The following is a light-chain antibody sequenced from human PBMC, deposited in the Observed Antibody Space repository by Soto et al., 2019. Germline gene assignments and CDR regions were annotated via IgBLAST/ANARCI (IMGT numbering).Light chain of an antibody. CDR2: AAS. Sequence: DIQMTQSPSSLSASVGDRVTITCLASQSISSYLNWYQQKSGKAPKLLIYAASSLQSEVPSRFSGGGSGTDFTLTISGLQPEDFATYYCQQSYNTLTWTFGQGTKVDIK. CDR3: QQSYNTLTWT. V-gene: IGKV1-39*01. CDR1: QSISSY. J-gene: IGKJ1*01.